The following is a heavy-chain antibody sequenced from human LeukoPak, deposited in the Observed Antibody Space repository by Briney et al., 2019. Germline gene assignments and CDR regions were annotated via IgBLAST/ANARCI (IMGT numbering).Heavy chain of an antibody. CDR2: ISGSGGST. CDR1: GFTFSSYA. Sequence: GGSLRLSCAASGFTFSSYAMNWVRQAPGKGLEWVSAISGSGGSTHYADSVKGRFTISRDNSKNTLYLQMNGLRAEDTAVYYCAKIPRGWQLVSWVDYWGQGTLVTVSS. CDR3: AKIPRGWQLVSWVDY. V-gene: IGHV3-23*01. D-gene: IGHD6-6*01. J-gene: IGHJ4*02.